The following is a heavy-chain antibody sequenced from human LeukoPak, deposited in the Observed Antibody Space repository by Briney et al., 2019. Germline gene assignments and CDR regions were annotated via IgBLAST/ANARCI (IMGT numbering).Heavy chain of an antibody. J-gene: IGHJ4*02. CDR2: IYYSGST. V-gene: IGHV4-59*01. CDR3: ARTLIAPRQNCFDY. D-gene: IGHD6-6*01. Sequence: PSETLSLTCTVSGGSISSYYWSWIRQPPGKGLEWIGYIYYSGSTNYNPSLKSRVTISVDTSKNQFSLKLSSVTAADTAVYYCARTLIAPRQNCFDYWGQGTLVTVSS. CDR1: GGSISSYY.